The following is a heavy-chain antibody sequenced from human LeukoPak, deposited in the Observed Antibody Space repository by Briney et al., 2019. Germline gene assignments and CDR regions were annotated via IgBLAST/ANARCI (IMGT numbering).Heavy chain of an antibody. CDR1: GGSISSSSYY. D-gene: IGHD2-15*01. J-gene: IGHJ5*02. Sequence: PSETLSLTCTVSGGSISSSSYYWGWIRQPPGKGLEWIASIYDSRSTYYNPSLKSRLTISVDTSKNQFSLKLSSVTAADTAVYYCARHIVVVVAATPPGWFDPWGQGTLVTVSS. CDR2: IYDSRST. CDR3: ARHIVVVVAATPPGWFDP. V-gene: IGHV4-39*01.